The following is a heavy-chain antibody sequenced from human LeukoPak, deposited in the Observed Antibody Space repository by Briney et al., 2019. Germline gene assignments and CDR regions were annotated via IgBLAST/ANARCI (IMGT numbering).Heavy chain of an antibody. CDR2: INYSGST. CDR3: ARGVRYYYGSGSSINDY. J-gene: IGHJ4*02. CDR1: GGSFSGYY. V-gene: IGHV4-34*01. D-gene: IGHD3-10*01. Sequence: PSETLSLTCAVYGGSFSGYYWSWIRQPPGKGLEWIGEINYSGSTNYNPSLKSRVTISVDTSKNQFSLKLSSVTAADTAVYYCARGVRYYYGSGSSINDYWGQGTLVTVSS.